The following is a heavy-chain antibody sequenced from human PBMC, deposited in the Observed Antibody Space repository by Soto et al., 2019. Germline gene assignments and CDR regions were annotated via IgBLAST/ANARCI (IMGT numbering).Heavy chain of an antibody. CDR2: IYYSGST. J-gene: IGHJ4*02. V-gene: IGHV4-31*03. CDR1: GGSISSGGYY. D-gene: IGHD1-26*01. CDR3: ARDGVPALGISESGIDY. Sequence: SETLSLTCTVSGGSISSGGYYWSWIRQHPGKGLEWIGYIYYSGSTYYNPSLKSRVTISVDTSKNQFSLKLSSVTAADTAVYYCARDGVPALGISESGIDYWGQGTLVTVYS.